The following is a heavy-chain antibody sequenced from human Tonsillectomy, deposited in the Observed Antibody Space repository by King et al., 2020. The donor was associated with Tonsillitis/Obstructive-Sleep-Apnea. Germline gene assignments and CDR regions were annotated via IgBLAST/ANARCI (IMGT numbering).Heavy chain of an antibody. J-gene: IGHJ4*02. CDR3: ARGEYYFDY. D-gene: IGHD3-10*01. CDR2: INPNSGGT. V-gene: IGHV1-2*04. CDR1: GYTFTGNY. Sequence: QLVQSGAEVKKPGASVKVFCKASGYTFTGNYIHWVRQVPGQGFQWMGWINPNSGGTNYAQKFQGWVTMTRDTSISTAYMELSRLRSDDTAVYYCARGEYYFDYWGQGTLVTVSS.